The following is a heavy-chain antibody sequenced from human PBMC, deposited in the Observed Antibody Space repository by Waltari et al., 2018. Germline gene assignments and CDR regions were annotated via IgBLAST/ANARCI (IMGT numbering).Heavy chain of an antibody. V-gene: IGHV1-24*01. Sequence: QVQLVQSGAEVKKPGASVKVSCKVSGYTLTELSMHWVRQAPGKGLEWMGGFDPEDGETIYAQKFQGRVTMTEDTSTDTAYMELSSLRSEDTAVYYCATAYSVGGARRPEYYYYYYMDVWGKGTTVTVSS. CDR2: FDPEDGET. D-gene: IGHD1-26*01. J-gene: IGHJ6*03. CDR3: ATAYSVGGARRPEYYYYYYMDV. CDR1: GYTLTELS.